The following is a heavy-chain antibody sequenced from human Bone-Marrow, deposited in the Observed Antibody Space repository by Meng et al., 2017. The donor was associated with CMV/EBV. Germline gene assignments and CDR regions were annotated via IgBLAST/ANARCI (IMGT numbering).Heavy chain of an antibody. CDR3: ARTLSRDQWLALPH. D-gene: IGHD6-19*01. J-gene: IGHJ4*02. V-gene: IGHV1-2*02. Sequence: ASVKVSCKASGYTFSDFYMYWVRQAPGQGLEWMGWINPNSGGTNYAQKFQGRVTMTRDTSISTAYMELSRLRSDDTAVYYCARTLSRDQWLALPHWGQGTLVTVSS. CDR1: GYTFSDFY. CDR2: INPNSGGT.